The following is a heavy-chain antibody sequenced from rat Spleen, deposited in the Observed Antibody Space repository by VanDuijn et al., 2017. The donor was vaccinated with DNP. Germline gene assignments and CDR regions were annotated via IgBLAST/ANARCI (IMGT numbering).Heavy chain of an antibody. CDR3: ATGSAFDY. CDR1: GFTFSDYY. Sequence: EVQLVESGGGLVQPGRSMKLSCAASGFTFSDYYMAWVRQAPKKGLEWVATISYDGRSTYYRDSVKGRFTISRDNAKRILFLEMDSLRSEDTATYYCATGSAFDYWGQGVMVTVSS. D-gene: IGHD1-11*01. J-gene: IGHJ2*01. CDR2: ISYDGRST. V-gene: IGHV5-7*01.